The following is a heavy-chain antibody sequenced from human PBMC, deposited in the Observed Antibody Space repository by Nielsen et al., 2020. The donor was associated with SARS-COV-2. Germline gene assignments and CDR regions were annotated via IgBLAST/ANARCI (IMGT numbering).Heavy chain of an antibody. Sequence: VRQAPGKGLEWIGEIYHSGSTNYNPSLKSRVTISVDKSKNQFSLKLSSVTAADTAVYYCARGGSGWYSLMDVWGKGTTVTVSS. V-gene: IGHV4-4*02. CDR2: IYHSGST. J-gene: IGHJ6*04. D-gene: IGHD6-19*01. CDR3: ARGGSGWYSLMDV.